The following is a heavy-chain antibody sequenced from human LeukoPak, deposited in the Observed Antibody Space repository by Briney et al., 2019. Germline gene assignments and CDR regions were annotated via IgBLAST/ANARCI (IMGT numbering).Heavy chain of an antibody. J-gene: IGHJ4*02. D-gene: IGHD3-10*01. CDR2: IYSGGST. CDR3: AKSDFYGSGSYSKYYFDY. CDR1: GFTVSSNY. Sequence: GGSLRLSCAASGFTVSSNYMSWVRQAPGKGLEWVSVIYSGGSTYYADSVKGRFTISRDNSKNTLYLQMNSLRAEDTAVYYCAKSDFYGSGSYSKYYFDYWGQGTLVTVSS. V-gene: IGHV3-53*01.